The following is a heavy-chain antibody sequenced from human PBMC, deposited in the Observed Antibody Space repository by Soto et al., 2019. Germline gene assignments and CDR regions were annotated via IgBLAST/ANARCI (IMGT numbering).Heavy chain of an antibody. D-gene: IGHD3-10*01. Sequence: QVQLQESGPGLVKPSETLSLTCSVSNVSITSSYWNWLRQAPGKGLEWIGFVYYTGITKYNPSLKSRITISMDTSRNELSLRLTSVTTADTGSYFCARDFAGRGLFDPWGPGTLVTVSS. CDR2: VYYTGIT. V-gene: IGHV4-59*01. CDR3: ARDFAGRGLFDP. CDR1: NVSITSSY. J-gene: IGHJ5*01.